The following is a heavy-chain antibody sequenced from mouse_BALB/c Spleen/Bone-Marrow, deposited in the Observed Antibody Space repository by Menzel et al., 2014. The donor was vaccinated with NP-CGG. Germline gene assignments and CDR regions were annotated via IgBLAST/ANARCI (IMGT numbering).Heavy chain of an antibody. V-gene: IGHV5-12-2*01. Sequence: DVMLVESGGGLVQPGGSLKLSCAASGFTFSSHTMSWVRQTPEKRLDWVAYISNGGGSTYYPDTVKGRFTISRDNAKNTLYLQMSSLKSEDTAMYYCARGNGFAYWGQGTLVTASA. CDR2: ISNGGGST. J-gene: IGHJ3*01. CDR3: ARGNGFAY. CDR1: GFTFSSHT.